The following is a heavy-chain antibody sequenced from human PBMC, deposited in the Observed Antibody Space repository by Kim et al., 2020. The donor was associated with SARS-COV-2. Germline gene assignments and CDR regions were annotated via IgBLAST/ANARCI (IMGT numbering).Heavy chain of an antibody. D-gene: IGHD6-13*01. V-gene: IGHV3-74*01. Sequence: GGSLRLSCAASGFTFSSYWMHWVRQAPGKGLVWVSRINSDGSSTSYADSVKGRFTISRDNAKNTLSLQMNSLRAEDTAVYYCARVIAAAGFDYWGQGTLVTVSS. J-gene: IGHJ4*02. CDR1: GFTFSSYW. CDR3: ARVIAAAGFDY. CDR2: INSDGSST.